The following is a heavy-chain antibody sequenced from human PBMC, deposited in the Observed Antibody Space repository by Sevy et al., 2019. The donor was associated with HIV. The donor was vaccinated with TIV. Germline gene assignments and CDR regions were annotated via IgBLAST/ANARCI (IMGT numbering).Heavy chain of an antibody. Sequence: ASVKVSCKASESTFTAYYIHWLRQAPGQGLEWMGWINPNSDDTNYAQKFQGRVSMAAGTSISTAYMDLSRLRFDVTAVFFWAGDRGIFGGGGGLDVWGQGTTVTVSS. D-gene: IGHD3-3*01. CDR1: ESTFTAYY. V-gene: IGHV1-2*02. J-gene: IGHJ6*02. CDR3: AGDRGIFGGGGGLDV. CDR2: INPNSDDT.